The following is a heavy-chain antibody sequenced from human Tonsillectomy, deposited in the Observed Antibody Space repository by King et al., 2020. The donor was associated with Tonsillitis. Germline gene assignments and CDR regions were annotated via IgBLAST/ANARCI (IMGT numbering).Heavy chain of an antibody. D-gene: IGHD5-18*01. CDR1: GYTFTSYY. J-gene: IGHJ5*02. CDR3: ARDGIQRCPTARVNWFDP. CDR2: INPSGGST. V-gene: IGHV1-46*01. Sequence: VQLVQSGAEVKKTGASVKVSCKASGYTFTSYYMHWVRQAPGQGLEWMGIINPSGGSTSYAQKFQGRVTMTRDTSTSTVYMELSSLRSEDTAVYYCARDGIQRCPTARVNWFDPWGQGTLVTVSS.